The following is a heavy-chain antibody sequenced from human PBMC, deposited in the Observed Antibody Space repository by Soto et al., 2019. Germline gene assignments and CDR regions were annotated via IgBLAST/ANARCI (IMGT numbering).Heavy chain of an antibody. CDR3: ARARDLSSASDY. Sequence: GGSVKLTGVASGSPFSGYWMHWVRQAPGKGLVWVSRINSDGSSTSYADSVKGRFTISRDNAKNTLYLQMNSLRAEDTAVYYCARARDLSSASDYWGQGTLVTVSS. CDR2: INSDGSST. D-gene: IGHD3-16*02. V-gene: IGHV3-74*01. CDR1: GSPFSGYW. J-gene: IGHJ4*02.